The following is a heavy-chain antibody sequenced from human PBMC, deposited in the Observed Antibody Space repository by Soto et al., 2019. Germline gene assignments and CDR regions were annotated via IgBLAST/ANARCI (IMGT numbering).Heavy chain of an antibody. CDR3: ARHTNGYNPLDY. CDR1: VYTFSTYW. CDR2: IHPGNSDA. Sequence: GESLKISCEGSVYTFSTYWIGWVRQIPGEGLEWMGIIHPGNSDARYSPSFQGQVTISADTSINTAYLQWRSLKASDTAFYYCARHTNGYNPLDYWGQGTLVTVSS. V-gene: IGHV5-51*01. J-gene: IGHJ4*02. D-gene: IGHD5-12*01.